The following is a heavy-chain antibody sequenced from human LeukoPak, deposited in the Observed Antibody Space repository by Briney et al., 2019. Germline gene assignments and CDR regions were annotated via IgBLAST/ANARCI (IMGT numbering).Heavy chain of an antibody. J-gene: IGHJ6*03. CDR2: INHSGNT. D-gene: IGHD2-2*02. CDR3: ARGLGLYDYYYMDV. CDR1: GGSFSGYY. Sequence: SETLSLTCAVYGGSFSGYYWSWIRQPPGKGLEWIGEINHSGNTNYNPSLKSRVTISVDTSKNQFSLKLSSVTAADTAVYYCARGLGLYDYYYMDVWGKGTTVTVSS. V-gene: IGHV4-34*01.